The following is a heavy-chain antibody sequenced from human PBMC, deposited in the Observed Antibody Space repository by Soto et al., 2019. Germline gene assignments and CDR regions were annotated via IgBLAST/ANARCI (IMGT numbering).Heavy chain of an antibody. CDR3: ASGRYCSGGSCYYYYGMEV. Sequence: SETLSLTCTVSGGTISRYYWCWIRQPAGEGLEWIGRIYTSGSTNYNPSLKSRVTMSIDTSKNQLPLRLRSVTAADPAVYYCASGRYCSGGSCYYYYGMEVWGQGTTVTVSS. V-gene: IGHV4-4*07. CDR2: IYTSGST. D-gene: IGHD2-15*01. CDR1: GGTISRYY. J-gene: IGHJ6*02.